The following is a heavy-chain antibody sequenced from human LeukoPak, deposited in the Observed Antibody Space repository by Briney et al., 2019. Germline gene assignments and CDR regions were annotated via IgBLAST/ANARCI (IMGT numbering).Heavy chain of an antibody. CDR3: AKGGKWDVTPFDY. D-gene: IGHD1-26*01. CDR1: GFTFNNYW. Sequence: GGSLRLSCAGSGFTFNNYWMHWVRQVPGKGLEWVSRINGDGRSTSYADSVKGRFTITRDNAKYTLFLQMNNLGAEDTAVYYCAKGGKWDVTPFDYWGQGTLVTVSS. J-gene: IGHJ4*02. V-gene: IGHV3-74*01. CDR2: INGDGRST.